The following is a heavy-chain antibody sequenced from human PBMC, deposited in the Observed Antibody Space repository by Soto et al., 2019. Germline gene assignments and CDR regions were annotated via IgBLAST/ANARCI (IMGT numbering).Heavy chain of an antibody. J-gene: IGHJ5*02. CDR2: ISSSGSTI. Sequence: GGSLRLSCAASGFTFSDYYMSWIRQAPGKGLEWVSYISSSGSTIYYADSVKGRFTISRDNAKNSLYLQMNSLRAEDTAVYYCARDQTPDSDYDFWSGYQNWFDPWGQGTLVTVSS. D-gene: IGHD3-3*01. V-gene: IGHV3-11*01. CDR1: GFTFSDYY. CDR3: ARDQTPDSDYDFWSGYQNWFDP.